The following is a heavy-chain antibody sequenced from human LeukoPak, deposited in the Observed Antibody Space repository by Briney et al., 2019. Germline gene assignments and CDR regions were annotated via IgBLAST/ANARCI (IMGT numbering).Heavy chain of an antibody. CDR1: GFTFGSYS. J-gene: IGHJ4*02. Sequence: PGGSLRLSCAASGFTFGSYSLNWVRQAPGKGLEWVSSISSSGSYIHYADSVKGRFSISRDNAKNSLYLQMHSLSAEDAAVYYCARDPGYCTASTCYSMPFDNWGQGTLVTVSS. D-gene: IGHD2-15*01. CDR3: ARDPGYCTASTCYSMPFDN. V-gene: IGHV3-21*01. CDR2: ISSSGSYI.